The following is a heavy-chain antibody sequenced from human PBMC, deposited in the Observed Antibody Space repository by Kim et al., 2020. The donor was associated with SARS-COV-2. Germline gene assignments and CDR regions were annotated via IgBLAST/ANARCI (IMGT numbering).Heavy chain of an antibody. CDR1: GFTFSSYA. V-gene: IGHV3-64D*09. D-gene: IGHD5-18*01. CDR3: VTGSSGYSYGYHRYYYYGMDV. Sequence: GGSLRLSCSASGFTFSSYAMHWVRQAPGKGLEYVSAISSNGGSTYYADSVKGRFTISRDNSKNTLYLQMSSLRAEDTAVYYCVTGSSGYSYGYHRYYYYGMDVWGQGNTVTVSS. J-gene: IGHJ6*02. CDR2: ISSNGGST.